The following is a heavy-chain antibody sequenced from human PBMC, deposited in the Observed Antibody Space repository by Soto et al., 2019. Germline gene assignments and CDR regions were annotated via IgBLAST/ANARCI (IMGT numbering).Heavy chain of an antibody. D-gene: IGHD5-12*01. CDR1: GGTFSSYA. CDR2: IIPIFGTA. J-gene: IGHJ6*02. Sequence: SVKVSCKASGGTFSSYAISWVRQAPGQGLEWMGGIIPIFGTANYAQKFQGRVTITADESTSTAYMELSSLRSEDTAVYYCARVFQPLVPDSGYVPYYGMDVWGQGTTVTVSS. V-gene: IGHV1-69*13. CDR3: ARVFQPLVPDSGYVPYYGMDV.